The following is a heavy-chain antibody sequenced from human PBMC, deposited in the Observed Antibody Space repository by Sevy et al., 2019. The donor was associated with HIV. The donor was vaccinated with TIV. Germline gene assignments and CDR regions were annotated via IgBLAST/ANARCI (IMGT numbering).Heavy chain of an antibody. CDR2: IHSDDTT. Sequence: GGSLRLSCAASGFTVNSNYMTWVRQAPGKGLEGVSVIHSDDTTNHVDSVKDRFTISRDNFKNTLYLHMSSLRAGDTAVYYCARGKSGYGYALNYXGQGTLVTVSS. D-gene: IGHD5-18*01. J-gene: IGHJ4*02. CDR3: ARGKSGYGYALNY. V-gene: IGHV3-66*01. CDR1: GFTVNSNY.